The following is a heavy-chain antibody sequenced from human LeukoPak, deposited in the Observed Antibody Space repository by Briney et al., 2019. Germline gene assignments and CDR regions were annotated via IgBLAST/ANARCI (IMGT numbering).Heavy chain of an antibody. Sequence: GGSLRLSCAGSGFAFSVHYMNWIRQAPGKGLEWLSYISGDGNTIYYADSVRGRFTISRDNAKNSLYLHMNSLRVEDTAVYYCARVFSHWGWPGDYYFDYWGQGTVVTVSS. V-gene: IGHV3-11*04. CDR1: GFAFSVHY. J-gene: IGHJ4*02. D-gene: IGHD3-16*01. CDR3: ARVFSHWGWPGDYYFDY. CDR2: ISGDGNTI.